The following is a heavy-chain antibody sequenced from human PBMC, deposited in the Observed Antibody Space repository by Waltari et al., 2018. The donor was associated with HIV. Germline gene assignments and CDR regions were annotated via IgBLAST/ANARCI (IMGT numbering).Heavy chain of an antibody. CDR1: GGSISSSSYY. J-gene: IGHJ4*02. D-gene: IGHD3-3*01. CDR2: IYYSGST. V-gene: IGHV4-39*07. Sequence: QLQLQESGPGLVKPSETLSLTCTVSGGSISSSSYYWGWIRQPPGKGLEWIGSIYYSGSTYYNPSLKSRVTISVDTSKNQFSLKLSSVTAADTAVYYCARARKFLETYYFDYWGQGTLVTVSS. CDR3: ARARKFLETYYFDY.